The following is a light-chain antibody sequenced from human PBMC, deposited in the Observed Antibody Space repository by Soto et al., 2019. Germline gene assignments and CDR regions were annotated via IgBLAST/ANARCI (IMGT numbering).Light chain of an antibody. Sequence: EIVLTQSPGTLSLSPGERATLSCRASQSVNSNYLAWYQQRPGQPPRLLIYGASGRSTGIPDRFSGGGSGTDFTLTISRLEREDFAVYYCQPCGSSPGTVGQGTKVEIK. CDR1: QSVNSNY. CDR3: QPCGSSPGT. CDR2: GAS. J-gene: IGKJ1*01. V-gene: IGKV3-20*01.